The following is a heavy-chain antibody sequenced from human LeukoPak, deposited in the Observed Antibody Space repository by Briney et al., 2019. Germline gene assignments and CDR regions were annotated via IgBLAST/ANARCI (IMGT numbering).Heavy chain of an antibody. CDR2: ISYDGSNK. J-gene: IGHJ5*02. CDR3: APQWGSGP. Sequence: GRSLRLSCVASGFTFSSYGMDWVRQAPGKGLEWVAVISYDGSNKYYADSVKGRFTISRDNSKNTLYLQMNSLRDEDTAVYYCAPQWGSGPWGQGTLVTVSS. V-gene: IGHV3-30*03. D-gene: IGHD2-15*01. CDR1: GFTFSSYG.